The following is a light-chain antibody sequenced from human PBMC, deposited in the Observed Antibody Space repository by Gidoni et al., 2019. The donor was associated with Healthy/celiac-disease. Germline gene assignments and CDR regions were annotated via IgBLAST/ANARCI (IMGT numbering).Light chain of an antibody. CDR1: KLEEKY. V-gene: IGLV3-1*01. J-gene: IGLJ3*02. CDR2: QDD. CDR3: QAWDSSTAV. Sequence: YELTHTHSVSVSPGQTASITCSGDKLEEKYACWYQQKPGQSPVLVIYQDDKRPSGIPERFSGSNSGNTATLTISGTQAMDEADYYCQAWDSSTAVFGGGTKLTVL.